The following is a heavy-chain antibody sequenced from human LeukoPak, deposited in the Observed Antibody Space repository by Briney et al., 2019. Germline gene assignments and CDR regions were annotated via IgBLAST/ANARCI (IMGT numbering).Heavy chain of an antibody. CDR3: AKSGAATFYYYYYMDV. Sequence: GGSLRLSCAASGFTFDDYAMHWVRQAPGKGLEWVSGISWNSDTIGYADSVKGRFTISRDNAKNSLYLQMNSLRTEDTALYYCAKSGAATFYYYYYMDVWGKGTTVTISS. D-gene: IGHD2-15*01. J-gene: IGHJ6*03. CDR2: ISWNSDTI. V-gene: IGHV3-9*01. CDR1: GFTFDDYA.